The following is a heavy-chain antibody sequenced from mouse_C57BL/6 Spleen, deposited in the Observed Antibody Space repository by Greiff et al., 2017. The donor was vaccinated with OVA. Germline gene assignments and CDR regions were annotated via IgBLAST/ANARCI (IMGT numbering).Heavy chain of an antibody. CDR2: ISDGGSYT. Sequence: EVQVVESGGGLVKPGGSLKLSCAASGFTFSSYAMSWVRQTPEKRLEWVATISDGGSYTYYPDNVKGRFTISRDNAKNNLYLQMSHLKSEDTAMYYCARWATTPRYFDVWGTGTTVTVSS. J-gene: IGHJ1*03. D-gene: IGHD1-1*01. CDR1: GFTFSSYA. CDR3: ARWATTPRYFDV. V-gene: IGHV5-4*01.